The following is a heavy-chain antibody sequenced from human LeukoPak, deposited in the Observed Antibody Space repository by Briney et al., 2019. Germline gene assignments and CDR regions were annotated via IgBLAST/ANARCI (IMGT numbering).Heavy chain of an antibody. CDR3: AKSKWELLLTDFHG. V-gene: IGHV3-48*03. CDR2: ISSSGSTI. J-gene: IGHJ1*01. Sequence: GGSLRLSCAASGFTLSSYEMNWVRQAPGKGLEWVSYISSSGSTIYYADSVKGRFTISRDNAKNTLYLQMSSLRAEDTAVYYCAKSKWELLLTDFHGWGQGTLVTVSS. D-gene: IGHD1-26*01. CDR1: GFTLSSYE.